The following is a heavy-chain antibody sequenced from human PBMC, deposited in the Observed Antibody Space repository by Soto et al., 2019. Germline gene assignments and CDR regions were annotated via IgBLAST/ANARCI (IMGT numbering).Heavy chain of an antibody. J-gene: IGHJ5*02. CDR3: ARGGSGWTRGGWLGP. CDR1: GFTFSDYY. D-gene: IGHD6-25*01. V-gene: IGHV3-11*01. Sequence: QMQLVQSGGGLVKPGGSLTLSCKASGFTFSDYYMIWVRQTPGKGLEWLSYISDSGSTIYYADSVRARFTIFRENAANSVYLQLDGLTDGDTAFYYCARGGSGWTRGGWLGPWGHGSLVTVSS. CDR2: ISDSGSTI.